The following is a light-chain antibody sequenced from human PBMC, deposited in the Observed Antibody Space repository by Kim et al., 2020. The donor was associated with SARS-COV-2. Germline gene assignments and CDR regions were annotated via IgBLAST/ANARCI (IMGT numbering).Light chain of an antibody. CDR3: QQYGSSPRIT. J-gene: IGKJ5*01. CDR1: QSVSSSS. V-gene: IGKV3-20*01. CDR2: GAS. Sequence: GERATLSCRACQSVSSSSLAWYQQKPGQAPRLLIYGASSRATGIPDRFSGSGSGTDFTLTISRLEPEDFAVYYCQQYGSSPRITFGQGTRLEIK.